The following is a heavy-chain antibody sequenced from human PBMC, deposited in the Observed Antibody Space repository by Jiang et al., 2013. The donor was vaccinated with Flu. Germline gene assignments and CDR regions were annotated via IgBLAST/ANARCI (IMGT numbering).Heavy chain of an antibody. V-gene: IGHV4-59*01. Sequence: GSGLVKPSGTLSLTCTVSGGSISSYFWSWIRQTPGKGLEWIGYIYYTGDTKYNPSLKSRVTISLDTSKTQFSLRMTSVTAADTAIYYCARDTITRPRAFDYWGQG. CDR2: IYYTGDT. CDR1: GGSISSYF. CDR3: ARDTITRPRAFDY. J-gene: IGHJ4*02. D-gene: IGHD1-14*01.